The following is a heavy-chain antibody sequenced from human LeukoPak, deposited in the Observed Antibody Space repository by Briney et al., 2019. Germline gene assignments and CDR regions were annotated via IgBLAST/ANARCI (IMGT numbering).Heavy chain of an antibody. V-gene: IGHV4-39*01. CDR2: IYYSGST. CDR3: ARLTVRAWAFDY. D-gene: IGHD3-10*01. Sequence: SETLSLTCTVSGGSISSYYWGWIRQPPGKGLEWIGSIYYSGSTYYNPSLKSRVTISVDTSKNQFSLKLSSVTAAGTAVYYCARLTVRAWAFDYWGQGTLVTVSS. J-gene: IGHJ4*02. CDR1: GGSISSYY.